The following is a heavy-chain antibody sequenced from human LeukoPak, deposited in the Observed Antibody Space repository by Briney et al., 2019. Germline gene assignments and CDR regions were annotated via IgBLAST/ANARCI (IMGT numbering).Heavy chain of an antibody. CDR2: ISSNGGST. CDR3: AKDFYRSGSYYSPGNY. J-gene: IGHJ4*02. CDR1: GFTFSRYA. D-gene: IGHD3-10*01. V-gene: IGHV3-64D*06. Sequence: GGSLRLSCSASGFTFSRYAMHWVRQAPGKGLEYVSAISSNGGSTYYADSVKGRFTISRDNSKNTLYLQMSSLRAEDTAVYCCAKDFYRSGSYYSPGNYWGQGTLVTVSS.